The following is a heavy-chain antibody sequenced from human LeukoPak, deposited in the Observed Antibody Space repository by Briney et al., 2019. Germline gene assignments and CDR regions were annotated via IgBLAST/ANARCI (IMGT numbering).Heavy chain of an antibody. CDR2: INPSDGST. Sequence: ASVKVSCKASGYTFTSYYMHWVRQAPGQGLEWMGIINPSDGSTNYAQRFQGRVTMTRDTSTSTVYMELSSLRSEDTGVYYCARDGVGSGWYRAFDSWGQGTLVTVSS. CDR1: GYTFTSYY. D-gene: IGHD6-19*01. J-gene: IGHJ4*02. V-gene: IGHV1-46*01. CDR3: ARDGVGSGWYRAFDS.